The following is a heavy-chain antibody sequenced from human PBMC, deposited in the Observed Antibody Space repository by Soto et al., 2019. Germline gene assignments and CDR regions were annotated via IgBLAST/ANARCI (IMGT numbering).Heavy chain of an antibody. D-gene: IGHD6-19*01. CDR1: GGPISSYY. CDR2: IYYSGST. J-gene: IGHJ4*02. V-gene: IGHV4-59*01. Sequence: SETLSLTCTFSGGPISSYYWSWIRQPPGKGLEWIGYIYYSGSTNYNPSLKSRVTISVDTSKNQFSLKLSSVTAADTAVFYCARDSGWLLYDYWGQGTLVTVSS. CDR3: ARDSGWLLYDY.